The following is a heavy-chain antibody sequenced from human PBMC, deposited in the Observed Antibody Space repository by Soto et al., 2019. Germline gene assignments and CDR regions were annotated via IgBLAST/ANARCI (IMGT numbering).Heavy chain of an antibody. CDR1: GFTFSSYA. Sequence: EVQLVESGGGLVQPGGSLRLSCAASGFTFSSYAMHWVRQAPGKGLEYVSAISSNGGSTYYANSVKGRFTISRDNSKNTLYLQMGSLRAEDMAVYYCASDRSGGSSGWYYFDYWGQGTLVIVST. D-gene: IGHD6-19*01. CDR3: ASDRSGGSSGWYYFDY. V-gene: IGHV3-64*01. J-gene: IGHJ4*02. CDR2: ISSNGGST.